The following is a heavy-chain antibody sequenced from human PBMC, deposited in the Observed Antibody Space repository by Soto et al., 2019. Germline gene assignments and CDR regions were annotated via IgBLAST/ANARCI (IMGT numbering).Heavy chain of an antibody. Sequence: GGSLRLSCAASGFSFSSYGMHWVRQAPGKGLEWVAVISYDGSNKYYADSVKGRFTISRDNSKNTLYLQMNSLRAEDTAVYYSAVLYCSGTSCYAPRLYYYGMGVWGQGTTVTVSS. CDR1: GFSFSSYG. J-gene: IGHJ6*02. V-gene: IGHV3-30*03. CDR3: AVLYCSGTSCYAPRLYYYGMGV. CDR2: ISYDGSNK. D-gene: IGHD2-2*01.